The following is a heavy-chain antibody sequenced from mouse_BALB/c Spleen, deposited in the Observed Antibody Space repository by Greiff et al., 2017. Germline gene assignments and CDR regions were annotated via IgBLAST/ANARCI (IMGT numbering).Heavy chain of an antibody. CDR1: GFNIKDYY. CDR3: ARVDYYGSSYYFDY. J-gene: IGHJ2*01. CDR2: IDPENGDT. D-gene: IGHD1-1*01. Sequence: EVQLQQSGAELVRSGASVKLSCTASGFNIKDYYMHWVKQRPEQGLEWIGWIDPENGDTEYAPKFQGKATMTADTSSNTAYLQLSSLTSEDTAVYYCARVDYYGSSYYFDYWGQGTTLTVSS. V-gene: IGHV14-4*02.